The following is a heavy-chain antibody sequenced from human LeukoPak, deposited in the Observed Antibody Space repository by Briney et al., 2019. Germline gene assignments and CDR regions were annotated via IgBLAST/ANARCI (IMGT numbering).Heavy chain of an antibody. J-gene: IGHJ4*02. CDR3: AKDRGSSSAAALDY. Sequence: GGSLRLSCAASGFTVSSNYMSWVRQAPGKGLEWVSVIYSGGTTYYADSVKGRFTISRDNSKNTLYLQMNSLRSEDTAVYYCAKDRGSSSAAALDYWGQGTLVTVSS. V-gene: IGHV3-66*01. CDR2: IYSGGTT. D-gene: IGHD6-6*01. CDR1: GFTVSSNY.